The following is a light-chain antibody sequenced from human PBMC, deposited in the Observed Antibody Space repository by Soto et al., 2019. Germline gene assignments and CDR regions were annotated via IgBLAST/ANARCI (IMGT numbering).Light chain of an antibody. Sequence: EIVLTQSPGTLSLSPGERATLSCRASQSVSSSYLAWYQQKPGQAPRLLIYGASSRATGIPDRFSVSGSGKHFPLTISRLEPEDFAVYYCQHYGSSPPWTFGQGTKVEIK. J-gene: IGKJ1*01. CDR1: QSVSSSY. CDR3: QHYGSSPPWT. CDR2: GAS. V-gene: IGKV3-20*01.